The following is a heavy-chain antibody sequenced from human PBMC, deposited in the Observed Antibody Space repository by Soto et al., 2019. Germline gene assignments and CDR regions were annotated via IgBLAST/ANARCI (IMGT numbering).Heavy chain of an antibody. CDR2: IKSKTDGGTT. J-gene: IGHJ6*02. CDR1: VFTFSNAW. V-gene: IGHV3-15*01. Sequence: GPLRLSGAASVFTFSNAWMSWVRQAPGKGLEWVGRIKSKTDGGTTDYAAPVKGRFTISRDDSKNTLYLQMNSLKTEDTAVYYCTRHTYYYDSSGYYYVGYYYYGMDVWGQGTTVTVSS. CDR3: TRHTYYYDSSGYYYVGYYYYGMDV. D-gene: IGHD3-22*01.